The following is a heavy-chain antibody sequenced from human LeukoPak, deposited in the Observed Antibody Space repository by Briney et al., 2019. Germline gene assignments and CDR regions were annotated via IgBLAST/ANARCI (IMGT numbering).Heavy chain of an antibody. CDR2: ISSSSSYT. V-gene: IGHV3-11*06. J-gene: IGHJ4*02. CDR1: GFTFSDYY. CDR3: ARVRGSGSYPYYFDY. D-gene: IGHD3-10*01. Sequence: GGSLRLSYAASGFTFSDYYMSWIRQAPGKGLEWVSYISSSSSYTNYADSVKGRFTISRDNAKNSLYLQMNSLRAEDTAVYYCARVRGSGSYPYYFDYWGQGTLVTVSS.